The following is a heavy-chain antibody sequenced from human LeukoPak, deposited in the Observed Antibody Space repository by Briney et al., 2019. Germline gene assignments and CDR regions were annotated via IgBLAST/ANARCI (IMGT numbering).Heavy chain of an antibody. CDR2: IYPGDSDT. D-gene: IGHD3-22*01. V-gene: IGHV5-51*01. CDR3: ARHETSGYSLYYYYGMDV. CDR1: GYSFTSYW. J-gene: IGHJ6*02. Sequence: GESLKISCKGSGYSFTSYWIGWVRQMPGKGLEWMGIIYPGDSDTRYSPSFQGQVTISADKSISTAYLQWSSLKASDTAMYYCARHETSGYSLYYYYGMDVWGQGTTVTVSS.